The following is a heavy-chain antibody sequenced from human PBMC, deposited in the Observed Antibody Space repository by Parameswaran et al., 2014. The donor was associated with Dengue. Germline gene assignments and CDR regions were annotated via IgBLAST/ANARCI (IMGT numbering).Heavy chain of an antibody. CDR3: ARHRSYYDILTGYYALHAFDI. D-gene: IGHD3-9*01. J-gene: IGHJ3*02. V-gene: IGHV3-53*01. CDR2: IYSGGST. Sequence: VRQGSRGRGWEWVSVIYSGGSTYYADSVKGRFTISRDNSKNTLYLQMNSLRAEDTAVYYCARHRSYYDILTGYYALHAFDIWGQRTMVTVSS.